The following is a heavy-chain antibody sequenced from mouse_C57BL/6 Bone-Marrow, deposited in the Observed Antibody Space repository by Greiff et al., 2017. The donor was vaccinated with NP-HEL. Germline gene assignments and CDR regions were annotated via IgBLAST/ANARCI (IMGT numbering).Heavy chain of an antibody. J-gene: IGHJ2*01. V-gene: IGHV1-53*01. CDR3: ASDGGWLPYFDY. CDR2: INPSNGGT. CDR1: GYTFTSYW. D-gene: IGHD2-3*01. Sequence: QVQLQQPGTDLVKPGASVKLSCKASGYTFTSYWMPWVQQRPGQGLEWIGNINPSNGGTNYNEKFKSKATLTVDKSSSTAYMQLSSLTSEDSAVYYCASDGGWLPYFDYWGQGTTLTVSS.